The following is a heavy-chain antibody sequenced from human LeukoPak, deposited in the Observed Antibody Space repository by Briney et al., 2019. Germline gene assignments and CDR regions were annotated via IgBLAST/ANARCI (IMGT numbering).Heavy chain of an antibody. Sequence: GEALKISCKGSGCGFTSYWIGWGRQMRGKGLEGMGSIYPGDSDTRYSPSFQGQVTISADKSILTAYLQWSSLKASDTAMYYCARLYDFWRGFDYWGQGTLVTVSS. D-gene: IGHD3-3*01. CDR3: ARLYDFWRGFDY. CDR2: IYPGDSDT. V-gene: IGHV5-51*01. J-gene: IGHJ4*02. CDR1: GCGFTSYW.